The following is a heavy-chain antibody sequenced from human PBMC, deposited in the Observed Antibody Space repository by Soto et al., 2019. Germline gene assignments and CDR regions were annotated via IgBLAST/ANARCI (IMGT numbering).Heavy chain of an antibody. V-gene: IGHV1-69*06. Sequence: QVQLVQSGAEVKNPGASVKVSCEASGYTFTGYYIYWVRQAPGQGLEWMGGIIPIFGTANYAQKFQGRVTITADKSTSTAYMELSSLRSEDTAVYYCASSYSSGRSGWFDPWGQGTLVTVSS. CDR1: GYTFTGYY. D-gene: IGHD6-19*01. CDR2: IIPIFGTA. CDR3: ASSYSSGRSGWFDP. J-gene: IGHJ5*02.